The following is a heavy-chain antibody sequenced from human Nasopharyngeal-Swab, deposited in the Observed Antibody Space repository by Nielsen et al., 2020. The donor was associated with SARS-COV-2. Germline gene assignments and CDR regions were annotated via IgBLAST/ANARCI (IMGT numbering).Heavy chain of an antibody. CDR2: INTNTGNP. D-gene: IGHD3-3*01. Sequence: ASVKVSCKASGYTFTSYAMNWVRQAPGQGLEWMGWINTNTGNPTYAQGFTGRFVFSLDTSVSTAYLQISSLKAEDTAVYYCARDDSITIFGVVIEFSGMDVWGQGTTVTVS. CDR1: GYTFTSYA. J-gene: IGHJ6*02. V-gene: IGHV7-4-1*02. CDR3: ARDDSITIFGVVIEFSGMDV.